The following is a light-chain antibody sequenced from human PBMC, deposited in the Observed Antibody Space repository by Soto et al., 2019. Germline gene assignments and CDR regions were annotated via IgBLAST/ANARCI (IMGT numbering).Light chain of an antibody. CDR3: QQYNRYPLT. CDR2: KAS. Sequence: DIQMTQSPSTLSASVGDRVTITCRASQNIVSWLAWYQQKPGKAPKLLIYKASSLESGVPSRFSGSRSGTEFTLTISGLQPDDFATYYCQQYNRYPLTFGGGTKVEIK. V-gene: IGKV1-5*03. CDR1: QNIVSW. J-gene: IGKJ4*01.